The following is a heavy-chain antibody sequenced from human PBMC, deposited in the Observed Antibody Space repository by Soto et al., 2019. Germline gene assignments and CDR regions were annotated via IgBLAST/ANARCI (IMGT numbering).Heavy chain of an antibody. CDR3: ARGGSIAAARRWFDP. V-gene: IGHV4-59*01. Sequence: SETVSLTCTVSGGSISSYYWSWIRQPPGKGLEWIGYIYYSGSTNYNPSLKSRVTISVDTSKNQFSLKLSSVTAADTAVYYCARGGSIAAARRWFDPWGQGTLVTVSS. D-gene: IGHD6-13*01. CDR1: GGSISSYY. CDR2: IYYSGST. J-gene: IGHJ5*02.